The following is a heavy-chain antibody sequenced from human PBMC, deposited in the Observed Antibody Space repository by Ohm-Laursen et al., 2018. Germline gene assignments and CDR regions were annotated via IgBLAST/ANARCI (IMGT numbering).Heavy chain of an antibody. D-gene: IGHD1/OR15-1a*01. J-gene: IGHJ2*01. Sequence: ASVKVSCRASGYTFTSYDINWVRQATGQGLEWMGWMNPNSGNTGYAQKFQGRVTMTRNTSINTAYMELSSLRSEDTAVYYCARMGPQQPHWYFDLWGRGTLVTVSS. CDR1: GYTFTSYD. CDR2: MNPNSGNT. V-gene: IGHV1-8*01. CDR3: ARMGPQQPHWYFDL.